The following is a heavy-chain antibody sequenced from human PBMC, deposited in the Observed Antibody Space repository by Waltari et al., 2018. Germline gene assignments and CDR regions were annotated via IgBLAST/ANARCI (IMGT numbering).Heavy chain of an antibody. CDR3: AIVLASSWEFAP. J-gene: IGHJ5*02. D-gene: IGHD6-13*01. CDR2: VRSYESNT. CDR1: GYTFTSYG. V-gene: IGHV1-18*01. Sequence: QVQLVQSGAEVKKPGASVKVSCKASGYTFTSYGISWVRQAPGQGLEWMGGVRSYESNTTYAQKLQCRVTMTTDTPTSTAYVGLRSLSSDDTAVYYCAIVLASSWEFAPSGQGTLVTVSS.